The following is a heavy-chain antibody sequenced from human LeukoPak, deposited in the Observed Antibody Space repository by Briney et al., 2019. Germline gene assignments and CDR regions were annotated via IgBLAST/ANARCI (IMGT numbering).Heavy chain of an antibody. Sequence: SETLSLTCTVSGGSISSYYWSWIRQPPGKGLEWIGYIYYSGSTNYNPSLKSRVTISVDTSKNQFSLKLSSVTAADTAVYYCARKAYSSSWYYYYVVDVWGQGTTVTVSS. CDR2: IYYSGST. CDR3: ARKAYSSSWYYYYVVDV. V-gene: IGHV4-59*01. CDR1: GGSISSYY. D-gene: IGHD6-13*01. J-gene: IGHJ6*02.